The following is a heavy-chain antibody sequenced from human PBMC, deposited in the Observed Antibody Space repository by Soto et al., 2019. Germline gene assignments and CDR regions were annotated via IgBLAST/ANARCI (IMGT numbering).Heavy chain of an antibody. CDR1: GFTFSSYA. CDR3: AKGAFRDGYTRYYFDC. J-gene: IGHJ4*02. D-gene: IGHD5-12*01. Sequence: EVQLLESGGGLVQPGGSLRLSCAASGFTFSSYAMSWVRQAPGKGLEWVSAISGSGGSTYYADSVKGRFTISRDNSKNTLYLQMNSLRGEDTAVYYCAKGAFRDGYTRYYFDCWGQGTLVTVSS. V-gene: IGHV3-23*01. CDR2: ISGSGGST.